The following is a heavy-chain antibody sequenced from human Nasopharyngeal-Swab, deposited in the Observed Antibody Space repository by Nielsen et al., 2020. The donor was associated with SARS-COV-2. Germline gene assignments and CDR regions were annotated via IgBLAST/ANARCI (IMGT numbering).Heavy chain of an antibody. D-gene: IGHD3-16*01. CDR1: GFTFSSYG. V-gene: IGHV3-33*01. J-gene: IGHJ4*02. Sequence: GESLKISCAASGFTFSSYGMHWVRQAPGKGLEWVAVIWYDGSNKYYADSVKGRFTISRDNSKNTLYLQMNSLRAEDTAVYYCARDSNYDYVWGSYGTTLDYWGQGTLATVSS. CDR2: IWYDGSNK. CDR3: ARDSNYDYVWGSYGTTLDY.